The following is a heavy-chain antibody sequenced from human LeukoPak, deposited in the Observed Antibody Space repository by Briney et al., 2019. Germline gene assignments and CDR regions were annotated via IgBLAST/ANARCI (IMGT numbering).Heavy chain of an antibody. CDR3: GRHSIAAAGPVLFLDP. J-gene: IGHJ5*02. D-gene: IGHD6-13*01. CDR2: INHSGGT. CDR1: GGAFSGYY. Sequence: PSETLSLTCAVDGGAFSGYYWSWIRQPPGKGLEWIWEINHSGGTNDNLSLTRRASIAVDTSKNQFSRKVSSVTAAGTAVYYCGRHSIAAAGPVLFLDPWGQGTLVTVSS. V-gene: IGHV4-34*04.